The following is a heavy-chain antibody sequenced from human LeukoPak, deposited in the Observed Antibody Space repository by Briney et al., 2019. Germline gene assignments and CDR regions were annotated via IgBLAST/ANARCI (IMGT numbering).Heavy chain of an antibody. CDR1: GGSITSGSYY. V-gene: IGHV4-61*02. CDR2: IYTSGST. CDR3: AGSAYCGGDCYSLPPGY. Sequence: PSQTLSLTCTVSGGSITSGSYYWSWIRQPAGKGLEWIGRIYTSGSTSYNPSLKSRVTISVDTSKNQFSLKLSSVTAADTAVYYCAGSAYCGGDCYSLPPGYWGQGTLVTVSS. J-gene: IGHJ4*02. D-gene: IGHD2-21*01.